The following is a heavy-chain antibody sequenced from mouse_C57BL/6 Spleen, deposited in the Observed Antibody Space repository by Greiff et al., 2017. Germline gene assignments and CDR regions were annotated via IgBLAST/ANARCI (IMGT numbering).Heavy chain of an antibody. V-gene: IGHV1-82*01. Sequence: QVQLQQSGPELVKPGASVKISCKASGYAFSSSWMNWVKQRPGKGLEWIGRIYPGDGDTNYNGKFKGKATLTADKSSSTAYMQLSSLTSEDSAVYFCARGETWMAMDYWGQGTSVTVSS. CDR2: IYPGDGDT. CDR1: GYAFSSSW. CDR3: ARGETWMAMDY. J-gene: IGHJ4*01.